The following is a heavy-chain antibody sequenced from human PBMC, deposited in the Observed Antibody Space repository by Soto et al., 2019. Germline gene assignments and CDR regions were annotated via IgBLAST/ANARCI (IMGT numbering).Heavy chain of an antibody. D-gene: IGHD3-10*01. CDR3: ARQKGINNYYGMDV. CDR1: GYTFTTYS. CDR2: ISGNDGNT. J-gene: IGHJ6*02. Sequence: ASVKVSCKASGYTFTTYSLSWVRRAPGQGLEWMGWISGNDGNTNYAQKLQGRVTMTTDTSASTAYMEVRSLRSDDKAVYFCARQKGINNYYGMDVWGQGTTVTVSS. V-gene: IGHV1-18*01.